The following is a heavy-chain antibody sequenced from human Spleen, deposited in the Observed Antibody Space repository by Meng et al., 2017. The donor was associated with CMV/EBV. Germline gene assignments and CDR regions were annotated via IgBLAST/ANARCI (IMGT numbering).Heavy chain of an antibody. CDR1: GDSISSGNYY. CDR3: AREVIGYCTTTSRYTRRGEPYYYYGMDI. J-gene: IGHJ6*02. CDR2: FHYSGNT. V-gene: IGHV4-61*01. Sequence: GSLRLSCTVSGDSISSGNYYWSWIRQPPGKGLEWIGYFHYSGNTDYNSSLKSRVTVSVDTSKNQFSLKLSSVTAADTAVYYCAREVIGYCTTTSRYTRRGEPYYYYGMDIWGQGTTVTVSS. D-gene: IGHD2-2*02.